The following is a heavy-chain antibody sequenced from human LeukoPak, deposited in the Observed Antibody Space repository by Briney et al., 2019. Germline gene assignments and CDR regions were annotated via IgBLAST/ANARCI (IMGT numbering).Heavy chain of an antibody. D-gene: IGHD3-22*01. CDR1: GFTFSSYS. J-gene: IGHJ1*01. CDR2: ISSSSSTI. CDR3: ARDADYYDSSGYYYSYFED. V-gene: IGHV3-48*02. Sequence: PGGSLRLSCAASGFTFSSYSMNWVRQAPGKGLEWVSYISSSSSTIYYADSVKGRFTISRDNAKNSLYLQMNSLRDEDTAVYYCARDADYYDSSGYYYSYFEDWGQGTLVTVSS.